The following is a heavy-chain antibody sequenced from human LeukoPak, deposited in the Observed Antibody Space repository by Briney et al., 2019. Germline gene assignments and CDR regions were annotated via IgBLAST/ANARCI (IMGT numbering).Heavy chain of an antibody. CDR2: IIPIFGTA. CDR3: ASANVPYYYYYYMDV. CDR1: GGTFSSYA. V-gene: IGHV1-69*05. D-gene: IGHD4/OR15-4a*01. Sequence: ASVKVSCKASGGTFSSYAISWMRQAPGQGLEWMGGIIPIFGTANYAQKFQGRVTITTDESTSTAYMELSSLRSEDTAVYYCASANVPYYYYYYMDVWGKGTTVTVSS. J-gene: IGHJ6*03.